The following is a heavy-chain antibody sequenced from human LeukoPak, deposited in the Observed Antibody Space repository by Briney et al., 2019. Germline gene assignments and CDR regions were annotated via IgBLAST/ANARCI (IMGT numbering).Heavy chain of an antibody. CDR1: GGSISTYY. V-gene: IGHV4-59*01. J-gene: IGHJ3*02. CDR3: AREYNYYDSSGWDAFEI. D-gene: IGHD3-22*01. Sequence: SETLSLTCTVSGGSISTYYWNWIRQPPGKGLEWIGYIYYSGSTNYNPSLTGRVTISVDTSKNQFSLKLRSVTAADTAVYYCAREYNYYDSSGWDAFEIWGQGTMVTVSS. CDR2: IYYSGST.